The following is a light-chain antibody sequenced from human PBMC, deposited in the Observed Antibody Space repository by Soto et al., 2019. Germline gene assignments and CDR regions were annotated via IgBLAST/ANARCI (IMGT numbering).Light chain of an antibody. CDR2: DAS. CDR3: QQYYSYPPT. Sequence: EIVLTQSPGTLSLSPGERATLSCRASQSVSSYLAWYQQKPGQAPRLLIYDASNRATGIPARFSGSGPGTDFTLTISRLEPEDFATYYCQQYYSYPPTFGQGTRLEIK. V-gene: IGKV3-11*01. J-gene: IGKJ5*01. CDR1: QSVSSY.